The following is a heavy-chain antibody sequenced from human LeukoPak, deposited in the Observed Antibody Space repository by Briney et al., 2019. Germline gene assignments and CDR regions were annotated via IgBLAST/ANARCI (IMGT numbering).Heavy chain of an antibody. CDR2: ISYDGSNK. J-gene: IGHJ4*02. CDR3: VKGRWEPNY. CDR1: GFTFSSYA. V-gene: IGHV3-30*14. D-gene: IGHD1-14*01. Sequence: GGSLRLSCAASGFTFSSYAMHWVRQAPGKGLEWVAVISYDGSNKYYADSVKDRFTISRDNSRNTVYLQMSSLRTEDTAVYYCVKGRWEPNYWGQGTLVTVSS.